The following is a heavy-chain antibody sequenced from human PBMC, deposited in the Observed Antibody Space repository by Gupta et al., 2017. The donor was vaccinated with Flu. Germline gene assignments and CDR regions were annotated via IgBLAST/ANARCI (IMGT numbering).Heavy chain of an antibody. V-gene: IGHV1-8*01. Sequence: QVQLVQSGAEVKKPGASVKVSCKASGYTFTSYDINWVRQATGTGLEWMGWMNPNSGNTGYAQKFQGRVTMTRNTSISTAYMELSSLRSEDTAVYYCARWPRINYDFWSGPGRDYYYGMDVWGQGTTVTVSS. D-gene: IGHD3-3*01. CDR2: MNPNSGNT. CDR3: ARWPRINYDFWSGPGRDYYYGMDV. CDR1: GYTFTSYD. J-gene: IGHJ6*02.